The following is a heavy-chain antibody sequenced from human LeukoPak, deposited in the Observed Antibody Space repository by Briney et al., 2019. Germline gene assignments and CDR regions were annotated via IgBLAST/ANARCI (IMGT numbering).Heavy chain of an antibody. CDR3: ARHDYDSSGYYYYFDY. V-gene: IGHV4-59*08. CDR1: GGSISNYY. CDR2: IYYSGST. D-gene: IGHD3-22*01. Sequence: PSETLSLTCSVSGGSISNYYWSWIRQPPGKGLEWIGYIYYSGSTNYNPSLKSRVTISVDTSKKQFFLKLSSVTAADTAVYYCARHDYDSSGYYYYFDYWGQGTLVTVSS. J-gene: IGHJ4*02.